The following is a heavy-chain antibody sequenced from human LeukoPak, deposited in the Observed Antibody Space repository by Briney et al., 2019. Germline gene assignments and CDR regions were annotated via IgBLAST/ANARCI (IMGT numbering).Heavy chain of an antibody. J-gene: IGHJ5*02. D-gene: IGHD1-20*01. Sequence: SETLSLTCPVSGGSISSSSYYWGWIPHPPGKGLEWLSSIYYSGSAYYNPSPKSPVTMSVDTSKNQFSLKLSSVTAADTAVYYCARTPFNWNGPHGWFDPWGQGTLVTVSS. V-gene: IGHV4-39*01. CDR1: GGSISSSSYY. CDR3: ARTPFNWNGPHGWFDP. CDR2: IYYSGSA.